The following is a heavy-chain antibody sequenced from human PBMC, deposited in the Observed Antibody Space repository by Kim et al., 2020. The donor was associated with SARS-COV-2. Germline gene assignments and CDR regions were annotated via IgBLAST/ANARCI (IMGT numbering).Heavy chain of an antibody. D-gene: IGHD4-4*01. Sequence: QKFQGRVTITADKSTSTAYMELSSLRSEDTAVYYCARGNDYSNPREGFDYWGQGTLVTVSS. CDR3: ARGNDYSNPREGFDY. V-gene: IGHV1-69*04. J-gene: IGHJ4*02.